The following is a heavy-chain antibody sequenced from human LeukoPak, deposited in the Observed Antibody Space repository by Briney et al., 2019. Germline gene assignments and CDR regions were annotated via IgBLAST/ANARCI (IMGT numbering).Heavy chain of an antibody. V-gene: IGHV4-34*01. CDR3: ARWGCGGDCYG. CDR2: INHSGST. D-gene: IGHD2-21*02. CDR1: GGSFSGYY. J-gene: IGHJ4*02. Sequence: SETLSLTCAVYGGSFSGYYWSWIRQPPGKGLEWIGEINHSGSTNYNPSLKSRVTISVDTSKNQFSLKLSSVTAADTAVYYCARWGCGGDCYGWGQGTLVTVSS.